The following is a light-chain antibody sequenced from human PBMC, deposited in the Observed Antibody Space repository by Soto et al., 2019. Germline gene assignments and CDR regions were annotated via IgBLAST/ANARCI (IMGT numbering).Light chain of an antibody. V-gene: IGKV3-15*01. CDR3: QHYNTWPRT. Sequence: EIVMTQSPATLSVSPGERATLSCRASQRVSSNLAWYQQKPGQAPRLLLYVTSTRATGIPARISGSRSGTEFTLTISSLQSEDFAVYYCQHYNTWPRTFGQGTKVEIK. CDR2: VTS. J-gene: IGKJ1*01. CDR1: QRVSSN.